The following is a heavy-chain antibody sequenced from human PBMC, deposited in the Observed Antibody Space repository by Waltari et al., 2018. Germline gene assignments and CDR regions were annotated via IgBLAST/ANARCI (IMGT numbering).Heavy chain of an antibody. CDR3: AKGAEYSGYDADVDY. CDR2: IRYDGSNK. J-gene: IGHJ4*02. V-gene: IGHV3-30*02. CDR1: GFTFSSYG. D-gene: IGHD5-12*01. Sequence: QVQLVESGGGVVQPGGSLRLSCAASGFTFSSYGMHWVRQAPGKGLEWVAFIRYDGSNKYYADSVKGRFTISRDNSKNTLYLQMNSLRAEDTAVYYCAKGAEYSGYDADVDYWGQGTLVTVSS.